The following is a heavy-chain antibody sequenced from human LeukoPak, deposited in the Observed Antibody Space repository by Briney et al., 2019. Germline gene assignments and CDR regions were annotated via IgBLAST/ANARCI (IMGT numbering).Heavy chain of an antibody. V-gene: IGHV3-7*01. D-gene: IGHD3-10*01. CDR2: IKQDASQE. Sequence: GGSLRLSCAASGFTFSSYWMSWVRQAPGKGPEWVAHIKQDASQEYHVDSVKGRFTISRDNSKNTLYLQMNSLRAEDTAVYYCAKDGVLLWFGELSTNNFDYWGQGTLVTVSS. J-gene: IGHJ4*02. CDR1: GFTFSSYW. CDR3: AKDGVLLWFGELSTNNFDY.